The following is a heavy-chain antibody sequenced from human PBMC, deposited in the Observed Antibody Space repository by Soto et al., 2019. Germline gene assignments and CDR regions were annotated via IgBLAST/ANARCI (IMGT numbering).Heavy chain of an antibody. CDR1: GYTFTSYD. CDR3: ASHNPNSGSYNWFDP. CDR2: MNPNSGNT. V-gene: IGHV1-8*01. D-gene: IGHD1-26*01. Sequence: ASVKVSCKASGYTFTSYDINWVRQATGQGLEWMGWMNPNSGNTGYAQKFQGRVTMTRNTSISTAYMELSSLRSEDTALYYWASHNPNSGSYNWFDPWGQGTLVTVSS. J-gene: IGHJ5*02.